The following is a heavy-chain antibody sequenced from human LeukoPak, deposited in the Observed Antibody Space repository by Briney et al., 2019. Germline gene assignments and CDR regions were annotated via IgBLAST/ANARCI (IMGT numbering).Heavy chain of an antibody. CDR3: ARVADGYSGYDRIDY. CDR2: ISSSSSYT. J-gene: IGHJ4*02. V-gene: IGHV3-11*06. Sequence: PGGSLRLSCAASGFTFSDYYMSWIRQAPGKGLEWVSYISSSSSYTNYADSVKGRFTISRDNAKNSLYLQMNSLRAEDTAVYYCARVADGYSGYDRIDYWGQGTLVTVSS. D-gene: IGHD5-12*01. CDR1: GFTFSDYY.